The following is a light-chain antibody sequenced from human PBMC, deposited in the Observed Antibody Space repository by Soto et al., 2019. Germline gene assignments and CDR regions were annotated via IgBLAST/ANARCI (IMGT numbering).Light chain of an antibody. V-gene: IGKV1-33*01. CDR3: QQYEDLHLS. Sequence: DIQMTQSPSSLSASVGDRVTITCQASQDICNYLNWYQHKPGKPPKLLIYDASNLETGVPSRFSGSGSGTDFTFTISSLQTEDVATYYCQQYEDLHLSFGPGTKVDF. CDR2: DAS. CDR1: QDICNY. J-gene: IGKJ3*01.